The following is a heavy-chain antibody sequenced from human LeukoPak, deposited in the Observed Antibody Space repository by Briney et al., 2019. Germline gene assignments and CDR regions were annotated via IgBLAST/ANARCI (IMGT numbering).Heavy chain of an antibody. V-gene: IGHV3-23*01. J-gene: IGHJ4*02. Sequence: GGSLRLSRAASGFTFSSYAMSWVRQAPGKGLEWVSAISGSGGSTYYADSVKGRFTISRDNSKNTLYLQMNSLRAEDTAVYYCAKDLNYDFWSGYSFDYWGQGTLVTVSS. CDR2: ISGSGGST. D-gene: IGHD3-3*01. CDR3: AKDLNYDFWSGYSFDY. CDR1: GFTFSSYA.